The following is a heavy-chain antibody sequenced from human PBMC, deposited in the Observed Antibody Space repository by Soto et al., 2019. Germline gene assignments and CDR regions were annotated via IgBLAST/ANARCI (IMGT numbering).Heavy chain of an antibody. D-gene: IGHD6-19*01. CDR2: VSHDGRNT. J-gene: IGHJ4*02. CDR1: GFTFSDYA. Sequence: GGSLRLSCAASGFTFSDYAMHWVCQAPGKGLEWVAVVSHDGRNTHYADSVKGRFTISRDNAKNTLYLQMNSLRAEDTAVYYCARDRGWSLFDYWGQGTLVTVSS. V-gene: IGHV3-30*03. CDR3: ARDRGWSLFDY.